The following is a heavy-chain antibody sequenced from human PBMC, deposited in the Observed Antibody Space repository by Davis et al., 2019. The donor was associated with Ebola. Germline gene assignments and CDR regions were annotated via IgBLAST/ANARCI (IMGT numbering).Heavy chain of an antibody. V-gene: IGHV3-9*01. CDR3: ARGHGSSPDNWFDP. J-gene: IGHJ5*02. D-gene: IGHD1-26*01. CDR2: ISWNSGSI. Sequence: PGGSLRLSCAASGFTFDDYAMHWVRQAPGKGLEWVSGISWNSGSIGYADSVKGRFTISRDNSKNTLYLQMNSLRAEDTAVYYCARGHGSSPDNWFDPWGQGTLVTVSS. CDR1: GFTFDDYA.